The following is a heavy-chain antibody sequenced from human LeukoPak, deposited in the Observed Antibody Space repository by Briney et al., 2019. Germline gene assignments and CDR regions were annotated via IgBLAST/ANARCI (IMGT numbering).Heavy chain of an antibody. CDR1: GFTFSSYA. CDR2: ISGSGGTT. Sequence: PGGSLRLSCAASGFTFSSYAMSWVRQAPGKGLEWVSSISGSGGTTYYADSVKGRFTISRDNSKNTLYLQMNSLRAEDTAVYYCAKVPAATMYYFDYWGPGTLVTVSS. J-gene: IGHJ4*02. V-gene: IGHV3-23*01. CDR3: AKVPAATMYYFDY. D-gene: IGHD2-2*01.